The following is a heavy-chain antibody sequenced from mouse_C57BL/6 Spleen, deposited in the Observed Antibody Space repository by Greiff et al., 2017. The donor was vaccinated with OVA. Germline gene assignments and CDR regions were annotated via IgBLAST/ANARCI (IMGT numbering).Heavy chain of an antibody. CDR2: ISSGSSTI. Sequence: VQLKESGGGLVKPGGSLKLSCAASGFTFSDYGMHWVRQAPEKGLEWVAYISSGSSTIYYADTVKGRFTISRDNAKNTLFLQMTSLRSEDTAMYYCARPYDGYYDLDYWGQGTTLTVSS. D-gene: IGHD2-3*01. CDR3: ARPYDGYYDLDY. CDR1: GFTFSDYG. J-gene: IGHJ2*01. V-gene: IGHV5-17*01.